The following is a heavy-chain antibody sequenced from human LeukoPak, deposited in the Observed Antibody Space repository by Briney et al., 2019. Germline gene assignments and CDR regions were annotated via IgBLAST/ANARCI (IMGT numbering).Heavy chain of an antibody. V-gene: IGHV1-69*06. CDR1: GGTFSSYA. CDR3: ARLRMATINAFDI. J-gene: IGHJ3*02. Sequence: SVKVSCKASGGTFSSYAISWVRQAPGQGLEWMGGIIPIFGTANYAQKFQGRVTITADKSTSTAYMELSSLRSEDTAVYYCARLRMATINAFDIWGQGTMVTVSS. D-gene: IGHD5-24*01. CDR2: IIPIFGTA.